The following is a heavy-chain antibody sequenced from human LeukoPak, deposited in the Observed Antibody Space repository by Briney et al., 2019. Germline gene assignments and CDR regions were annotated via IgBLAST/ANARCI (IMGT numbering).Heavy chain of an antibody. Sequence: GGSLRLSCAASGFTFSSYAMNWVRQAPGKGLEWVSSISRGSDHIFYADSMKGRFTISRDNAKNSLYLQMSSLGAEDTAVYYCARPYDTRGYFPDYWGQGTLVTVSS. CDR1: GFTFSSYA. CDR2: ISRGSDHI. D-gene: IGHD3-22*01. J-gene: IGHJ4*02. V-gene: IGHV3-21*01. CDR3: ARPYDTRGYFPDY.